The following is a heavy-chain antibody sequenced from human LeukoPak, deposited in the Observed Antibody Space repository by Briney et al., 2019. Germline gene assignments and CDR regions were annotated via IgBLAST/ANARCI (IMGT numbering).Heavy chain of an antibody. CDR3: ARASTTVPDLLDY. V-gene: IGHV3-7*02. CDR2: IKQDGSEE. Sequence: GGSLRLSCAASGFTFTTYWMSWVRQAPGKGLEWVANIKQDGSEESYVDSVRGRFTISRDNANNSVYLQMDSLRAEDTAVYYCARASTTVPDLLDYWGQGALVSVSS. D-gene: IGHD4-17*01. J-gene: IGHJ4*02. CDR1: GFTFTTYW.